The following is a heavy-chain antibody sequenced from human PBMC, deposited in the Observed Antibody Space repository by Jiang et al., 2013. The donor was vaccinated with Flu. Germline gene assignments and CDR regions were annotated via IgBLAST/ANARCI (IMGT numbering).Heavy chain of an antibody. CDR1: GDSLSSSGVA. V-gene: IGHV6-1*01. D-gene: IGHD5/OR15-5a*01. J-gene: IGHJ3*02. Sequence: QTLSLTCAISGDSLSSSGVAWNRIRQSPSRGLEWLGRTYYRSKWSNDYAVSVKSRITINPDTSKNQFSLQLNSVTPEDTAVYYCARGRVSAFDIWGQGTMVTVSS. CDR3: ARGRVSAFDI. CDR2: TYYRSKWSN.